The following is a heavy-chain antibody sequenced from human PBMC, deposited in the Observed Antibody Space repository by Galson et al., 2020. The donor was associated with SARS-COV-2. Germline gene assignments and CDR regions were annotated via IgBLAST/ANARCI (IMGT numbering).Heavy chain of an antibody. CDR3: ARQRSNIAVFDY. J-gene: IGHJ4*02. V-gene: IGHV4-34*01. CDR2: IHHRGST. CDR1: GGSLSGSS. Sequence: SETLSLTCAVYGGSLSGSSWSWIRQSPGKGLDWIGEIHHRGSTNYSPSLKSPVTISVDTPKKQFSLKLNSVTDADTAVYFCARQRSNIAVFDYWGRGTLVTVSS. D-gene: IGHD6-19*01.